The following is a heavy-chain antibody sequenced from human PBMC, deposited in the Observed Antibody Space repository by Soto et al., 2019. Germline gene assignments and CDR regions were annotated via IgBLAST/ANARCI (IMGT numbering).Heavy chain of an antibody. J-gene: IGHJ4*02. CDR3: AHRPSYCSGGSCYSGFDY. V-gene: IGHV2-5*02. CDR1: GFSLSTSGVG. CDR2: IYWDDDK. Sequence: QITLKESGPTLVKPTQTLTLTCTFSGFSLSTSGVGVGWIXXPPXXAXXXXXLIYWDDDKRDSPSLKSRLTITKDTSKNQVVLTMTNMDPVDTATYYCAHRPSYCSGGSCYSGFDYWGQGTLVTVSS. D-gene: IGHD2-15*01.